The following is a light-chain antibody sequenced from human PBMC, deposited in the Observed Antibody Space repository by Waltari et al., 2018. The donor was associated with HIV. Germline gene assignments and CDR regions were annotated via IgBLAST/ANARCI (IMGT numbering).Light chain of an antibody. CDR1: SSNIGAGYD. Sequence: QSVLTQPPSVSGAPGQRATISCTGGSSNIGAGYDVHWYQQLPGTAPKLLIYGNSNRPAGGPDRCAGSKSGTSASLASTGLQAEDEADYYCQSYDSSLSGSVFGGGTKLTVL. CDR3: QSYDSSLSGSV. J-gene: IGLJ2*01. V-gene: IGLV1-40*01. CDR2: GNS.